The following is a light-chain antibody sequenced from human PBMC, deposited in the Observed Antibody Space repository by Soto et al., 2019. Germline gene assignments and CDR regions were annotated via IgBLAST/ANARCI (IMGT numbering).Light chain of an antibody. Sequence: QSALTQPASVSGSPGQSITISCTGTISDIGLYKFVSWYQHHPGKAPKLIIFDVSSRASGISNRFSGSKSGNTASLTISGLQAEDEADYYCTSYTTDNIVVVFGVGTKLTVL. CDR1: ISDIGLYKF. J-gene: IGLJ2*01. CDR2: DVS. CDR3: TSYTTDNIVVV. V-gene: IGLV2-14*03.